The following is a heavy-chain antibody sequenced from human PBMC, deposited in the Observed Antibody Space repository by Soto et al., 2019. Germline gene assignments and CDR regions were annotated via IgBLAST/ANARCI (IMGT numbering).Heavy chain of an antibody. J-gene: IGHJ6*03. V-gene: IGHV3-30*04. D-gene: IGHD2-21*02. Sequence: GGSLRLSCAASGFTFSSYAMHWVRQAPGKGLEWVAVISYDGSNKYYADSMKGRFTISRDNSKNTLYLQMNSLRAEDTAVYYCARDRCGGDCYYYYYMDVWGKGTTVTVSS. CDR1: GFTFSSYA. CDR3: ARDRCGGDCYYYYYMDV. CDR2: ISYDGSNK.